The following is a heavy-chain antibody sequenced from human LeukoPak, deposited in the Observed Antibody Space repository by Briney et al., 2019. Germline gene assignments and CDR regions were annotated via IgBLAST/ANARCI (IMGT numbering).Heavy chain of an antibody. J-gene: IGHJ4*02. V-gene: IGHV4-59*01. CDR1: GGSISSYY. CDR3: ARDSRGGGPDFDY. D-gene: IGHD3-16*01. CDR2: IYYSGST. Sequence: SETLSLTCTVSGGSISSYYWSWIRQPPGRGLEWIGYIYYSGSTNYNPSLKSRVTISIDTSRNQFSLRLNSVTAADTAVYYRARDSRGGGPDFDYWGQGTLVTVSS.